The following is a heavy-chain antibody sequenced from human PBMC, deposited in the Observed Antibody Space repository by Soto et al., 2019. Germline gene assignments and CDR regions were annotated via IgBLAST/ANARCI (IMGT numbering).Heavy chain of an antibody. CDR3: ARDGADYDILTGYYDYYYHGMDV. CDR1: GFAFRSYG. D-gene: IGHD3-9*01. CDR2: ISTSSSAI. Sequence: EVQLVESGGGLVKPGGSLRLSCVASGFAFRSYGMNWVRQAPGKGLEWVSSISTSSSAIYYTDSVKGRFTIFRDNARNSLYMQMKSLRAEDTAVYFCARDGADYDILTGYYDYYYHGMDVWGQGNTVTVSS. J-gene: IGHJ6*02. V-gene: IGHV3-21*02.